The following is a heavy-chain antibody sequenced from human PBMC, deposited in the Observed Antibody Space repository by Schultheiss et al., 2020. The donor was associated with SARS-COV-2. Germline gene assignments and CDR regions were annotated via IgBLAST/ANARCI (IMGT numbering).Heavy chain of an antibody. CDR3: ARAGVVVAASDAFDI. CDR1: GGTFSSYA. Sequence: SVKVSCKASGGTFSSYAISWVRQAPGQGLEWMGRIIPNLGITNYAQNFQGRVTITADKSTSTAYMELSSLRSEDTAVYYCARAGVVVAASDAFDIWGQGTMVTVSS. D-gene: IGHD2-15*01. CDR2: IIPNLGIT. V-gene: IGHV1-69*04. J-gene: IGHJ3*02.